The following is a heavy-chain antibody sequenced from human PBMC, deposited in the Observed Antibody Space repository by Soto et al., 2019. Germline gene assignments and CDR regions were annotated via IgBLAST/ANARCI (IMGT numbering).Heavy chain of an antibody. CDR1: GGTFSNDI. D-gene: IGHD3-10*01. Sequence: QVQLVQSGAEVKKPGSSVNVSCKASGGTFSNDIISWVRQAPGQGLDWMGTIIPMFGIVNYAQKLQGRVTISADKSTSTAYMELSSLISEDTAVYYCASGTLYGSGSYPVDYWGQGTLVTVSS. V-gene: IGHV1-69*02. CDR3: ASGTLYGSGSYPVDY. J-gene: IGHJ4*02. CDR2: IIPMFGIV.